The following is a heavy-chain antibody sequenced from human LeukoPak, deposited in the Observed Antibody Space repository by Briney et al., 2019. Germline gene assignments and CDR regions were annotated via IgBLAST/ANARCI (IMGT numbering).Heavy chain of an antibody. Sequence: GGSLRLSCAASGFTFSSYAMSWVRQAPGKGLEWVAVIWYDGSNKYYADSVKGRFTISRDNSKNTLYLQMNSLRAEDTAVYYCAREAVPNDFWSGYYIYYYGMDVWGQGTTVTVSS. CDR1: GFTFSSYA. CDR3: AREAVPNDFWSGYYIYYYGMDV. J-gene: IGHJ6*02. D-gene: IGHD3-3*01. CDR2: IWYDGSNK. V-gene: IGHV3-33*08.